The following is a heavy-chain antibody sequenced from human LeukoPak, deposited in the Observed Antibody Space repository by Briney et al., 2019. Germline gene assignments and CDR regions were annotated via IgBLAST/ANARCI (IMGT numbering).Heavy chain of an antibody. D-gene: IGHD1-14*01. CDR3: FGNYYGMDV. V-gene: IGHV1-69*02. J-gene: IGHJ6*02. CDR1: GGTFSSYT. Sequence: GFSVKVSCKASGGTFSSYTITWVRQAPGQGLEWMGRIIPILGKPNYVQKFQGRVTITADKSTSTAYMELSSLRSEDTAVYYCFGNYYGMDVWGQGTTVTVSS. CDR2: IIPILGKP.